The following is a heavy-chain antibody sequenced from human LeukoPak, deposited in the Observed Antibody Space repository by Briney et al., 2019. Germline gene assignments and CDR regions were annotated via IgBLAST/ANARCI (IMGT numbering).Heavy chain of an antibody. J-gene: IGHJ1*01. CDR2: ISSSVSST. CDR3: AKAFGTGWSAAEYFQH. V-gene: IGHV3-23*01. CDR1: GFTFSSYA. Sequence: PGGSLRLSCAASGFTFSSYAMSWVRQAPGKGLEWVSAISSSVSSTYYADSVKGRFTISRDNSKNTLYLQMNSLRADDTAVYFCAKAFGTGWSAAEYFQHWGQGTLVTVSS. D-gene: IGHD6-19*01.